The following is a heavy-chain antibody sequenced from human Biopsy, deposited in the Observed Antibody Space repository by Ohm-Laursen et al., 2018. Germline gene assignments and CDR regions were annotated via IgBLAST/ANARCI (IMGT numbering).Heavy chain of an antibody. CDR2: IHHRGYT. Sequence: SETLSLTCAVSGGSISGYYWSWIRQPPGKGLEWIGEIHHRGYTDYNASLKGRVSISVDTSKNQLSLNLTSVTAADTAVFYCARSGQWARYYFDYWGHGTLVTVSP. D-gene: IGHD6-19*01. V-gene: IGHV4-34*01. CDR3: ARSGQWARYYFDY. CDR1: GGSISGYY. J-gene: IGHJ4*01.